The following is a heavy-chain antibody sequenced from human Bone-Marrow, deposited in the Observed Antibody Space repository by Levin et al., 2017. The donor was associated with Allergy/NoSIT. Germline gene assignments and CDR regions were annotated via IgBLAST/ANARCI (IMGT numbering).Heavy chain of an antibody. CDR1: GYTFSSHD. J-gene: IGHJ4*02. CDR2: MSPHTGNT. V-gene: IGHV1-8*01. D-gene: IGHD3-10*01. Sequence: GESLKISCRASGYTFSSHDVNWVRQAPGQGLEWMGWMSPHTGNTYYRQKFQGRLTLTRDTSKSTAYMELTNLSSEDTAVYYCSRTGGAGGYYYADDYWGQGTIVSVSS. CDR3: SRTGGAGGYYYADDY.